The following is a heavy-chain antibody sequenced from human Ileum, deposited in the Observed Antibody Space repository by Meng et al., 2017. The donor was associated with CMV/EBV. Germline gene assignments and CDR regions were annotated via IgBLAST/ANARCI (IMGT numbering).Heavy chain of an antibody. Sequence: GESLKISCAASGFTFGDHYMDWVRQAPGKGLEWVGRIKNKANSYSTEYAVSVKGRVTILRDDSKNSLYLHMNGLKTEDTAVYYCTRVRLGPTTRYFDYWGQGTLVTVSS. CDR2: IKNKANSYST. CDR3: TRVRLGPTTRYFDY. V-gene: IGHV3-72*01. D-gene: IGHD1-26*01. J-gene: IGHJ4*02. CDR1: GFTFGDHY.